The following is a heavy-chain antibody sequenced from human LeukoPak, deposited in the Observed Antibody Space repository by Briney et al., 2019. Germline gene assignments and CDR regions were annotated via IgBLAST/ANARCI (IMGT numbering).Heavy chain of an antibody. V-gene: IGHV1-3*01. Sequence: GASVKVSCKASGYTFTSYAMHWVRQAPGQRLEWMGWINAGNGNTKYSQKFQGRVTITRDTSASTAYKELSSLRSEDTAVYYCARDRDNFDYWGQGTLVTVSS. CDR3: ARDRDNFDY. CDR2: INAGNGNT. D-gene: IGHD2-15*01. CDR1: GYTFTSYA. J-gene: IGHJ4*02.